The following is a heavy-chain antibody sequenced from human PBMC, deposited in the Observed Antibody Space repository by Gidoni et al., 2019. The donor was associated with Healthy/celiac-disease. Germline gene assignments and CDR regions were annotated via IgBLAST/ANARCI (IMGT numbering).Heavy chain of an antibody. CDR1: GFTFSSYG. V-gene: IGHV3-30*02. CDR2: IRYDGSNK. CDR3: ANIMSTFGGVISGMDV. Sequence: QVQLVESGGGVVQPGGSLSIYCASSGFTFSSYGMHWVRQAPGKGLEWVAFIRYDGSNKDYADSVKGRFTISRDNSKNTLYLQMNSLRAEDTAVYYCANIMSTFGGVISGMDVWGQGTTVTVSS. J-gene: IGHJ6*02. D-gene: IGHD3-16*01.